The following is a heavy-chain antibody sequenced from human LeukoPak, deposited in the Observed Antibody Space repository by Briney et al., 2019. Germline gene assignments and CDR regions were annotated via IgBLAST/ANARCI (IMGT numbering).Heavy chain of an antibody. V-gene: IGHV3-20*04. Sequence: GSLRLSCAASGFTFDDYGMSWVRQAPGKGLEWVSGINWNGGRTGYADSVKGRFTISRDNAKNSLYLQMNSLRAEGTALYYCARDRGGYDWVFDYWGQGTLVTVSS. J-gene: IGHJ4*02. D-gene: IGHD5-12*01. CDR2: INWNGGRT. CDR3: ARDRGGYDWVFDY. CDR1: GFTFDDYG.